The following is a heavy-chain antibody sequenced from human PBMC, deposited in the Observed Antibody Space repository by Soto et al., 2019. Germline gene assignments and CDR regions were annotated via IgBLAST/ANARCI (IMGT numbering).Heavy chain of an antibody. V-gene: IGHV1-18*04. CDR1: GYSFTTYG. J-gene: IGHJ4*02. Sequence: ASVKVSCKASGYSFTTYGVSWLRQAPGQGPEWLGWISAYHVNTNYSQRLQGRATMTTDPSTSTAYMELRNLISDDTAVYYCARPGYCSSTSCHSHFDFWGQGTLVTVSS. CDR2: ISAYHVNT. CDR3: ARPGYCSSTSCHSHFDF. D-gene: IGHD2-2*01.